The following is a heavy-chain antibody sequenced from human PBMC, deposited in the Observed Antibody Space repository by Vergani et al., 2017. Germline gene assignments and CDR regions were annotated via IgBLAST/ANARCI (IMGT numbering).Heavy chain of an antibody. J-gene: IGHJ6*03. CDR3: AKSPRLAASPYYYYYMDV. Sequence: QVQLVESGGGVVQPGGSLRLSCAASGFTFSSYGMHWVRQAPGKGLEWVAVISYDGTKKYYADFVKGRFTISRDNSKNTLYLQMNSLRAEDTAVFYCAKSPRLAASPYYYYYMDVWGKGTTVTVSS. V-gene: IGHV3-30*18. CDR1: GFTFSSYG. D-gene: IGHD6-25*01. CDR2: ISYDGTKK.